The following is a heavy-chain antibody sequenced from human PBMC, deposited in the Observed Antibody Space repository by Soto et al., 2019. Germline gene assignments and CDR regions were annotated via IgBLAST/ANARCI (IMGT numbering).Heavy chain of an antibody. CDR3: AHRPDGSHYDY. CDR2: IYWYDFQ. V-gene: IGHV2-5*01. D-gene: IGHD6-25*01. Sequence: QITLKESGPTLVKPTQTLTLTCTFSGFSLTTTGLGVGWFRQPPGKTLEWLGSIYWYDFQRYSPSLKSRLTITKDTSKNQVVLTMTNMDPADTATYFCAHRPDGSHYDYWGQGILVTVSS. J-gene: IGHJ4*02. CDR1: GFSLTTTGLG.